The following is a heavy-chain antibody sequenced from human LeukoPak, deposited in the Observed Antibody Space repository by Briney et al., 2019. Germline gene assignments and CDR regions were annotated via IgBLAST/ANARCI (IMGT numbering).Heavy chain of an antibody. CDR2: IKQDGSEK. V-gene: IGHV3-7*01. D-gene: IGHD2-8*01. J-gene: IGHJ4*02. Sequence: GGSLRLPCAVSGFTFSSYWMNWVRQAPGKGLEWVANIKQDGSEKNYVDSVKGRFTISSDNAKSSLFLQMNDLRAEDTAVYYCAKGGRGNGEVYWGQGTLVTVSS. CDR3: AKGGRGNGEVY. CDR1: GFTFSSYW.